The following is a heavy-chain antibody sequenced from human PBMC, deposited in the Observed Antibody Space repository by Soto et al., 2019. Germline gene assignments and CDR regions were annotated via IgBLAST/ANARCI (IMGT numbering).Heavy chain of an antibody. D-gene: IGHD1-26*01. CDR3: ARDVGRHSGGIDY. Sequence: QVQLVQSGAEVKKPGSSVKVSCKASGGTFSSYSINWVRQAPGQGLEWMGEIIPIFGTANYAQKFQGRVTITADESTSTADMELSSLRSEDTSVYYCARDVGRHSGGIDYWGQGTLVTGSS. CDR1: GGTFSSYS. V-gene: IGHV1-69*01. CDR2: IIPIFGTA. J-gene: IGHJ4*02.